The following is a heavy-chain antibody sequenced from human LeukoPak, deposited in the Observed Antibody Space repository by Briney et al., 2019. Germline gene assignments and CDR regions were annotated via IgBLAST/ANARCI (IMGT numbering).Heavy chain of an antibody. J-gene: IGHJ4*02. CDR3: ATRPGYSGYVHYFDY. D-gene: IGHD5-12*01. V-gene: IGHV1-24*01. CDR2: FDPEDGET. Sequence: ASVKVSCKXSGYTLTELSMHWVRQAPGKGLEWMGGFDPEDGETIYAQKFQGRVTMTEDTSTDTAYMELSSLRSEDTAVYYCATRPGYSGYVHYFDYWGQGTLVTVSS. CDR1: GYTLTELS.